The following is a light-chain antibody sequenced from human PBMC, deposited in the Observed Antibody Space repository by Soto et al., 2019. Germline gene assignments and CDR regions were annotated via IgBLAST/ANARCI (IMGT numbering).Light chain of an antibody. CDR3: QHYNSYSEA. CDR2: AAS. Sequence: DIQMTQSPSSLSASLGDRVTITSRASQGISSYLAWYQQKPEKAPKLLIYAASTLQSGVPSRFSGSGSGTEFTLTISSLQPDDFATYYCQHYNSYSEAFGQGTKVDIK. CDR1: QGISSY. V-gene: IGKV1D-16*01. J-gene: IGKJ1*01.